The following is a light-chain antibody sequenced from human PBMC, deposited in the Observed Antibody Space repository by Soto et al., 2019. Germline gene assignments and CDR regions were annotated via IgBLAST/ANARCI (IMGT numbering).Light chain of an antibody. CDR2: DAS. J-gene: IGKJ1*01. CDR1: QSVSSY. CDR3: QQRSNWPRGT. Sequence: EIVLTQSPATLSLSPGERATHSCRASQSVSSYLAWYQQKPGQAPRLLIYDASNRATGIPARFSGSGSGTDFTLTISSLEPEDFAVYYCQQRSNWPRGTFGQGTKVDIK. V-gene: IGKV3-11*01.